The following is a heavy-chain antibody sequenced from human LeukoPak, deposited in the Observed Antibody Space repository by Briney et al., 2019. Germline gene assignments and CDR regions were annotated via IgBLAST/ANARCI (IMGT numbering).Heavy chain of an antibody. CDR3: ARDPEAAGSYRSLFDY. J-gene: IGHJ4*02. D-gene: IGHD3-16*02. Sequence: PGRSLRLSCAASGFTFSSYAMHWVRQAPGKGLEWVAVISYDGSNKYYADSVKGRFTISRDNSKNTLYLQMNSLRAEDTAVYYCARDPEAAGSYRSLFDYWGQGTLVTVSS. CDR1: GFTFSSYA. V-gene: IGHV3-30-3*01. CDR2: ISYDGSNK.